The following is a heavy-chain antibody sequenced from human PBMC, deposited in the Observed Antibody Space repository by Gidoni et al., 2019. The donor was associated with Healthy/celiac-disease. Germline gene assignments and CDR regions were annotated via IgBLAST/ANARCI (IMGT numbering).Heavy chain of an antibody. Sequence: QVQLQQWGAGLLKPSETLALTCAVYGGSFSGYYWSWIRQPPGKGLEWIGEINHSGSTNYHPSLKSRVTISVDTSKNQFSLKLSSVTAADTAVYYCARGGNTAMVNAWGQGTLVTVSS. V-gene: IGHV4-34*01. CDR1: GGSFSGYY. CDR3: ARGGNTAMVNA. CDR2: INHSGST. D-gene: IGHD5-18*01. J-gene: IGHJ4*02.